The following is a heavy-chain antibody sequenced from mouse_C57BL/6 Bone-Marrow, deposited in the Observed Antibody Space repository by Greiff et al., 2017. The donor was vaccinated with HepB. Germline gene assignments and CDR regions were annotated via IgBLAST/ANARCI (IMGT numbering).Heavy chain of an antibody. J-gene: IGHJ2*01. CDR2: NYPGDGDT. CDR1: GYAFRSSW. V-gene: IGHV1-82*01. Sequence: QVQLQQSGPVLVKSGASVKISCKATGYAFRSSWMNWVKQSPGKGLGWVERNYPGDGDTYYNGKFEGKATLTADKTSSTAYMQHSKVTSEDSAVYFSERCENFDYWGQDTTHTVYS. CDR3: ERCENFDY.